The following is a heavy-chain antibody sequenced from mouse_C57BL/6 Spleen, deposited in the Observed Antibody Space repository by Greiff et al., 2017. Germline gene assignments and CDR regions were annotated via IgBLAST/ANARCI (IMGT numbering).Heavy chain of an antibody. CDR3: ARGIYYGNSYYFDY. J-gene: IGHJ2*01. Sequence: QVQLQQSGAELVKPGASVKLSCKASGYTFTSYWMHWVKQRPGQGLEWIGMIHPNSGSTNYNEKFKSKATLTVDKSSSTAYMQLSSLTSEDSAVYYCARGIYYGNSYYFDYWGQGTTLTVSS. V-gene: IGHV1-64*01. CDR1: GYTFTSYW. CDR2: IHPNSGST. D-gene: IGHD2-1*01.